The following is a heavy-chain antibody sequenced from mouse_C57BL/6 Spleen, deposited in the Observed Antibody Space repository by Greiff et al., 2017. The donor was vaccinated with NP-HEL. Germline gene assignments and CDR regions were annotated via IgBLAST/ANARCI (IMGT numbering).Heavy chain of an antibody. CDR3: ARYDYDRAY. D-gene: IGHD2-4*01. Sequence: VQLKESGPELVKPGASVKISCKASGYSFTGYYMNWVKQSPEKSLEWIGEINPSTGGTTYNQKFKAKATLTVDKSSSTAYMQLKSLTSEDSAVYYCARYDYDRAYWGQGTLVTVSA. J-gene: IGHJ3*01. CDR1: GYSFTGYY. CDR2: INPSTGGT. V-gene: IGHV1-42*01.